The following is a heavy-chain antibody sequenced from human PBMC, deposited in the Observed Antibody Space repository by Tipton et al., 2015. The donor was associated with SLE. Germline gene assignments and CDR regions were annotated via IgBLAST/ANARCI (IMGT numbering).Heavy chain of an antibody. J-gene: IGHJ2*01. CDR1: GGSISSSINY. CDR3: ARNLTDWYFDL. Sequence: TLSLTCTVSGGSISSSINYWGWIRQPPGKGLEWIGYIYYSGSTNYNPSLKSRVTISVDTSKNQFSLKLSSVTAADTAVYYCARNLTDWYFDLWGRGTLVTVSS. CDR2: IYYSGST. V-gene: IGHV4-61*01.